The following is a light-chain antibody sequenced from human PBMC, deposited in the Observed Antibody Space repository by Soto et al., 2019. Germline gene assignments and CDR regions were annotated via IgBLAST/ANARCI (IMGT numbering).Light chain of an antibody. CDR1: QSISTY. V-gene: IGKV1-5*01. CDR2: DAS. Sequence: DIQLTQSPSTLSASVGDRVTITCRASQSISTYLAWYQQKPGKAPNLLIYDASSLESGVPSRFSGSGSETDFTLTLSSLQPDDFATYYCQEYNRYSSSTFGQGTKVEV. CDR3: QEYNRYSSST. J-gene: IGKJ1*01.